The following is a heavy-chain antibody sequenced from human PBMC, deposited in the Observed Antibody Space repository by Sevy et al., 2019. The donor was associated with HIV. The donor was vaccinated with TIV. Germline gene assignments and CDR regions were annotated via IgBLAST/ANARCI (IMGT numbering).Heavy chain of an antibody. J-gene: IGHJ6*02. V-gene: IGHV7-4-1*02. Sequence: ASVKVSCKASGYTFTSYAMNWVRQAPGQGLEWMGWINTNTGNPTYAQGFTGRFVFSLDTSVSTAYLQISSLKAEDTAVYYCARESGRYDFWSGYQYYYYGMDVWGQGTTVTVSS. CDR2: INTNTGNP. CDR3: ARESGRYDFWSGYQYYYYGMDV. CDR1: GYTFTSYA. D-gene: IGHD3-3*01.